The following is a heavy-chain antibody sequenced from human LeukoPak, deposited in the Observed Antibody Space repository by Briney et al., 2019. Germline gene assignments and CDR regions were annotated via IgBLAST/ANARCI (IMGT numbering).Heavy chain of an antibody. CDR1: GFTFGDYA. CDR2: IRSKAYGGTT. J-gene: IGHJ3*02. Sequence: GGSLRLSCTASGFTFGDYAMSWVRQAPGKGLEWVGFIRSKAYGGTTEYAASVKGRFTISRDDSKSIAYLQMNSLKTEDTAVYYCVYDSGVRDIWGQGTMVTVSS. CDR3: VYDSGVRDI. V-gene: IGHV3-49*04. D-gene: IGHD3-22*01.